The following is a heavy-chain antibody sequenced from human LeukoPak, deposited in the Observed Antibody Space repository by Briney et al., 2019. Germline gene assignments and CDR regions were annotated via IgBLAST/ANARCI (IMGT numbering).Heavy chain of an antibody. CDR3: AREAGTGSWPFDH. V-gene: IGHV3-21*01. J-gene: IGHJ4*02. CDR1: GFIFSSYG. CDR2: ISSSSSYI. Sequence: PGGSLRLSCAASGFIFSSYGMHWVRQAPGKGLEWVSSISSSSSYIYYADSVKGRFTISRDNAKNSLYLQMNSLRAEDTAVYYCAREAGTGSWPFDHWGQGTLVTVSS. D-gene: IGHD6-13*01.